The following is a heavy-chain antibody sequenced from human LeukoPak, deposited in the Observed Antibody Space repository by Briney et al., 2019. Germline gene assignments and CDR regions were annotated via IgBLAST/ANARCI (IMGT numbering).Heavy chain of an antibody. V-gene: IGHV3-23*01. D-gene: IGHD3-22*01. Sequence: RGSLRLSCAASGFTFSSYAMSWVRQAPGKGLEWVSSITGSSARPYYADSVKGRFTISRDNSKNTLYLQMNGLRAEDTAVYFCAKLDYYDTHWGQGTLVTASS. CDR2: ITGSSARP. CDR3: AKLDYYDTH. CDR1: GFTFSSYA. J-gene: IGHJ4*02.